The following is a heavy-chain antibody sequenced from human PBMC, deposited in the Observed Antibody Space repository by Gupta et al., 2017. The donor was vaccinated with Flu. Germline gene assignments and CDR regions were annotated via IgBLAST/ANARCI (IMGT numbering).Heavy chain of an antibody. Sequence: QAPGQGPEWISYINTGGTTIYYADSVKGRFTVSRDNAKNSLYLQLNNLRAEDTAIYYCARGQETGYVWGNFDYWGQGTLVTVSS. J-gene: IGHJ4*02. CDR3: ARGQETGYVWGNFDY. D-gene: IGHD3-16*01. CDR2: INTGGTTI. V-gene: IGHV3-48*03.